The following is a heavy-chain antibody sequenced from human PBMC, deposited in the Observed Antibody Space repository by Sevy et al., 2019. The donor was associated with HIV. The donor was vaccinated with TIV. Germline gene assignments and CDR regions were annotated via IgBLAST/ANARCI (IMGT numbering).Heavy chain of an antibody. J-gene: IGHJ4*02. V-gene: IGHV6-1*01. Sequence: SQTLSLTCAISGDSVSSNSAAWNWIRQSPSRGLEWLGRTYYRSKWYNNYALSVRSRVTINPDTSNNQFSLQLNSVTPEDTAVYFCARDTAYLFDYWGQGTLVTVSS. D-gene: IGHD5-18*01. CDR2: TYYRSKWYN. CDR3: ARDTAYLFDY. CDR1: GDSVSSNSAA.